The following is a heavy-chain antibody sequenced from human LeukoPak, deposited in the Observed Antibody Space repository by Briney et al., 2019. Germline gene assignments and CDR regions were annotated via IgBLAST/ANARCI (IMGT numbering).Heavy chain of an antibody. V-gene: IGHV3-9*01. CDR2: ISWNSGSI. Sequence: GGSLRLSCAASGFTFGDYAMHWVRQAPGKGLEWVSGISWNSGSIGYADSVKGRFTISRDNAKNSLYLQMNSLRAEDTALYYCAKNSLRYFDWSHFDYWGQGTLVTVSS. D-gene: IGHD3-9*01. J-gene: IGHJ4*02. CDR1: GFTFGDYA. CDR3: AKNSLRYFDWSHFDY.